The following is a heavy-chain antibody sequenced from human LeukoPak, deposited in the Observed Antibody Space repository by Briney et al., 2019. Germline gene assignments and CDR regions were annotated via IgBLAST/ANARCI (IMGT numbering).Heavy chain of an antibody. CDR3: ARVGWNYVGYFDY. CDR2: INPSGGST. V-gene: IGHV1-46*01. CDR1: GYTFTSYY. J-gene: IGHJ4*02. D-gene: IGHD1-7*01. Sequence: ASVKVSCKASGYTFTSYYMHWVRQAPGQGLEWVGIINPSGGSTSYAQKFQGRVTMTRDMSTSTVYMELSSLRSEDTAVYYCARVGWNYVGYFDYWGQGTLVTVSS.